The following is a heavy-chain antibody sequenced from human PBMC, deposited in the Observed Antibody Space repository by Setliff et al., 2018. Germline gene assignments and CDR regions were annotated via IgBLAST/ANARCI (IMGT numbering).Heavy chain of an antibody. J-gene: IGHJ4*02. CDR3: ATVEAITIAAAGTTIFDY. Sequence: ASVKVSCKVSGYTLTEVSMHWVRQAPGKGLEWMGGFDPEDEETVYAQKFQGRVTMTEDTSTDTAYMELSSLRSEDTAVYYCATVEAITIAAAGTTIFDYWGQGTLVTVSS. CDR2: FDPEDEET. D-gene: IGHD6-13*01. CDR1: GYTLTEVS. V-gene: IGHV1-24*01.